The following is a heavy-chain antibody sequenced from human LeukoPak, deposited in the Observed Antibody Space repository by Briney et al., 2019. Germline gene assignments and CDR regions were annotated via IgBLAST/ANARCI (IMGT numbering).Heavy chain of an antibody. J-gene: IGHJ4*02. CDR2: IYYSGST. D-gene: IGHD1-26*01. CDR1: GGSISTYY. V-gene: IGHV4-59*01. Sequence: PSETLSLTCTVSGGSISTYYWSWIRQPPGKGLEWIGYIYYSGSTSYNPSLKRRVTISVDTSQNQFSLKLSSVTAADTAVYYCAREEALGSGSFDYWGQGTLVTVSS. CDR3: AREEALGSGSFDY.